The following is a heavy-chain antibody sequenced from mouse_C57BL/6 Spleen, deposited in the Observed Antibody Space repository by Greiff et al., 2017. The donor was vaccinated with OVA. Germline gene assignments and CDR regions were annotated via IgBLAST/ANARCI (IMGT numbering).Heavy chain of an antibody. D-gene: IGHD2-10*01. CDR1: GYTFTSYW. V-gene: IGHV1-50*01. Sequence: VKLQQPGAELVKPGASVKLSCKASGYTFTSYWMQWVKQRPGQGLEWIGEIDPSDSYTNYNQKFKGKATLTVDTSSSTAYMQLSSLTSEDSAVYYCARPYYGYYAMDYWGQGTSVTVSS. CDR2: IDPSDSYT. CDR3: ARPYYGYYAMDY. J-gene: IGHJ4*01.